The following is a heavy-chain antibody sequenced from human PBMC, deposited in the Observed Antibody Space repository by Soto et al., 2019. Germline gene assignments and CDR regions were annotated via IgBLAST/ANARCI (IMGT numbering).Heavy chain of an antibody. V-gene: IGHV3-48*01. J-gene: IGHJ5*02. Sequence: EVQLVESGGGLVQPGGSLRLSCAASGFSFSNYNMNWVRQAPGKGLEWVSYISSISSTKYYADSVKGRFTISRDNAKNSLYLQMNSLRAEVTAVYYCAREAVAGTLNWFDPWGQGTLVTVSS. CDR3: AREAVAGTLNWFDP. CDR1: GFSFSNYN. CDR2: ISSISSTK. D-gene: IGHD6-19*01.